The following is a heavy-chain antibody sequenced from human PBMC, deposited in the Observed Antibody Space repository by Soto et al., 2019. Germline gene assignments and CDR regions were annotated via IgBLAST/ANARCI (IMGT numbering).Heavy chain of an antibody. V-gene: IGHV5-51*01. Sequence: GESLKISCKGSGYSFTSYWIGWVRQMPGKGLEWMGIIYPGDSDTRYSPSFQGQVTISADKSINIAYLQWSSLKASDSAIYYCARHYGSGPYYYYYMDVWGKGTTVTVSS. CDR2: IYPGDSDT. J-gene: IGHJ6*03. CDR1: GYSFTSYW. CDR3: ARHYGSGPYYYYYMDV. D-gene: IGHD3-10*01.